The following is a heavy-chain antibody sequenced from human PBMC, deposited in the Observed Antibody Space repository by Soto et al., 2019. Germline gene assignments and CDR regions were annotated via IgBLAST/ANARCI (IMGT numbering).Heavy chain of an antibody. CDR3: ARQIYDSDQGPNFQYHFDS. V-gene: IGHV5-10-1*01. D-gene: IGHD5-12*01. Sequence: PGESLKISCKGSGYSFAGYWITWVRQKPGKGLEWMGRIDPSDSQTYYSPSFRGHVTISVTKSITTVFLQWSSLRASDTAMYYCARQIYDSDQGPNFQYHFDSWGQGTPVTVSS. CDR1: GYSFAGYW. CDR2: IDPSDSQT. J-gene: IGHJ4*02.